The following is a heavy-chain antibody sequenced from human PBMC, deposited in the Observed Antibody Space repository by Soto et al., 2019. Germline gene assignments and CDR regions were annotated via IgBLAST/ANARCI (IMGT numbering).Heavy chain of an antibody. CDR2: INHSGTT. J-gene: IGHJ6*03. CDR1: GGSFSDYY. Sequence: SETLSLTCAVYGGSFSDYYWSWIRQPPGKGLEWIGEINHSGTTIYNPSLKSRLTISVDTSKNQFSLGLSSVTAADTAVYYCARGQIRRYNYGLGGSYYYYFYMDVWDKGTTVTVSS. V-gene: IGHV4-34*01. CDR3: ARGQIRRYNYGLGGSYYYYFYMDV. D-gene: IGHD5-18*01.